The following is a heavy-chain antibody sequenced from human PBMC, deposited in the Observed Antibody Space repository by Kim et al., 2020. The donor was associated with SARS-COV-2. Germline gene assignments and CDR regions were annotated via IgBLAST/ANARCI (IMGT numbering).Heavy chain of an antibody. CDR2: INSDGSST. V-gene: IGHV3-74*01. CDR1: GFTFSSYW. CDR3: ARERGPDYDFWSGVYYYGMDV. Sequence: GGSLRLSCAASGFTFSSYWMHWVRQAPGKGLVWVSRINSDGSSTSYADSVKGRFTISRDNAKNTLYLQMNSLRAEDTAVYYCARERGPDYDFWSGVYYYGMDVWGQGTTVTVSS. D-gene: IGHD3-3*01. J-gene: IGHJ6*02.